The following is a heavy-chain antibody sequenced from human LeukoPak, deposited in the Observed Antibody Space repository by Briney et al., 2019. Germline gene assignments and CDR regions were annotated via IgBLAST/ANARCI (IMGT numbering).Heavy chain of an antibody. CDR2: INPSGGST. CDR1: GYTFTSYY. CDR3: ASNKVPAAVIDY. Sequence: ASVKVSCKASGYTFTSYYMHWVRQAPGQGLEWMGIINPSGGSTSYAQKFQGRVTMTRDTSTSTVYMELSSLRSEDPAVYYCASNKVPAAVIDYWGQGTLVTVSS. V-gene: IGHV1-46*03. D-gene: IGHD2-2*01. J-gene: IGHJ4*02.